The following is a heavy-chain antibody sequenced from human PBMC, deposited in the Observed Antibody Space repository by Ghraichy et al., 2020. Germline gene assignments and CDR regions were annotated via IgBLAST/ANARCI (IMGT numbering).Heavy chain of an antibody. J-gene: IGHJ4*02. Sequence: GGSLRLSCAASGFSVTTNYMSWVRQAPGKGLEWVSVIYSGGATYYADSVKGRFTISRDSSKNTLYLQMNSLRVEDTAVYYCVRGSSGDYSLGYWGQGTLVTVSS. CDR2: IYSGGAT. CDR3: VRGSSGDYSLGY. D-gene: IGHD4-17*01. CDR1: GFSVTTNY. V-gene: IGHV3-66*02.